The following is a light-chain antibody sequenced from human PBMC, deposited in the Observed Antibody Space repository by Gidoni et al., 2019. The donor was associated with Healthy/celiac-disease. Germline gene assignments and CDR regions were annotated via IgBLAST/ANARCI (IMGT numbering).Light chain of an antibody. CDR2: DAS. CDR3: QQYDNLSLT. Sequence: DIQMTQSPSSLSASVGDRVTITCQASQDISNYLNWYQQKPGKAPKLLIYDASNLETGVQSRVSGSGSGTDFTFTISSLQPEDIATYYCQQYDNLSLTFGGGTKVEIK. J-gene: IGKJ4*01. CDR1: QDISNY. V-gene: IGKV1-33*01.